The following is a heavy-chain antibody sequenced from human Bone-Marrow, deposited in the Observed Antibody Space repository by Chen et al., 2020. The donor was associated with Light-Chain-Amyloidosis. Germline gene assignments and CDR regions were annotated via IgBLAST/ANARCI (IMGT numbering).Heavy chain of an antibody. J-gene: IGHJ3*02. V-gene: IGHV3-23*04. D-gene: IGHD3-9*01. CDR3: AKDISYDDILPGYPADAFDI. CDR2: ISGRGGSR. CDR1: GFAFSSYA. Sequence: EVQLVESGGGLLQRGGSLRLSCAASGFAFSSYAMSWVRQAPGKGLEWVSTISGRGGSRYYGDSVKGLLTISGDNSKNARFLQVNSLRAEDTAVYYCAKDISYDDILPGYPADAFDIWGQGTMVTVSS.